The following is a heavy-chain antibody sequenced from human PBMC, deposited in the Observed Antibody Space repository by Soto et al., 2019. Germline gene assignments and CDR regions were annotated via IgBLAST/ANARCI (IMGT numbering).Heavy chain of an antibody. CDR2: INSDGSST. CDR1: GFTFSSYW. Sequence: QRLYCAASGFTFSSYWMHWVRQAPGKGLVWVSRINSDGSSTSYADSVKGRFTISRDNAKNTLYLQMNSLRAEDTAVYYCARVKLEAVAGTGPQYYYYYGMDVWGQGTTVTVSS. D-gene: IGHD6-19*01. V-gene: IGHV3-74*01. J-gene: IGHJ6*02. CDR3: ARVKLEAVAGTGPQYYYYYGMDV.